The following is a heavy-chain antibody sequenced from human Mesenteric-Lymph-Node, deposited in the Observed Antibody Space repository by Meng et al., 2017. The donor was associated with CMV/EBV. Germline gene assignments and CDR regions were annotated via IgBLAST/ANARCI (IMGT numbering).Heavy chain of an antibody. CDR1: GASTISGTS. Sequence: GGSLRLSCTVSGASTISGTSMSWVRQAPGKGLEWVSIIYSSGTTYDADSVTGRFTVSRDNSKNTLFLQMNSLRDDDSAVYYCAKDKPGCSATICSGVDYWGQGTLVTVSS. CDR3: AKDKPGCSATICSGVDY. CDR2: IYSSGTT. J-gene: IGHJ4*02. D-gene: IGHD2/OR15-2a*01. V-gene: IGHV3-66*03.